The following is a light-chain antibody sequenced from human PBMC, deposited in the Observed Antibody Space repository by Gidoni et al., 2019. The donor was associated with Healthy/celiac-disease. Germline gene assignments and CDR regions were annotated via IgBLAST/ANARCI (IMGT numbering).Light chain of an antibody. Sequence: IQMTQSPSSLSASVGDRVTITCQASQDINDYLNWYHQKPGKAPMRLIYDASNLETGVPSRFSGSGSVTHFTFTITSLQPEYIATYYCQQYDNLPPLITFGQGTRLEIK. CDR3: QQYDNLPPLIT. V-gene: IGKV1-33*01. CDR2: DAS. CDR1: QDINDY. J-gene: IGKJ5*01.